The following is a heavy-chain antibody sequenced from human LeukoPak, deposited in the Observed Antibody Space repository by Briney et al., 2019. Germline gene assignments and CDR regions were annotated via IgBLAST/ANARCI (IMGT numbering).Heavy chain of an antibody. V-gene: IGHV3-21*01. CDR3: ASGQWELPFTANDY. D-gene: IGHD1-26*01. J-gene: IGHJ4*02. Sequence: GGSLRLSCAASGFTFSSYSMNWVRQAPGKGLEWVSSISSSSSYIYYADSVKGRFTISRDNAKNSLYLQMNSLRAEVTAVYYCASGQWELPFTANDYWGQGTLVTVSS. CDR2: ISSSSSYI. CDR1: GFTFSSYS.